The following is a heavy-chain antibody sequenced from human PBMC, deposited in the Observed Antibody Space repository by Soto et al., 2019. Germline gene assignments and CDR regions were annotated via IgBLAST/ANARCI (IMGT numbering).Heavy chain of an antibody. Sequence: ASVKVSCKASGYTFTGYYMHWVRQAPGQGLEWMGWINPNSGGTNYAQKFQGRVTMTRDTSISTAYMELSRLRSDDTAVYYCARDLVVVAATAHFDYWGQGTLVTVPQ. D-gene: IGHD2-15*01. V-gene: IGHV1-2*02. CDR1: GYTFTGYY. CDR2: INPNSGGT. J-gene: IGHJ4*02. CDR3: ARDLVVVAATAHFDY.